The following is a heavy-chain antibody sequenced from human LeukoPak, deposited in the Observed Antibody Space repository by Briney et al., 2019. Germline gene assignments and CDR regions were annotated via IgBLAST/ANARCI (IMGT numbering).Heavy chain of an antibody. CDR2: IYYSGST. D-gene: IGHD6-19*01. V-gene: IGHV4-39*01. CDR3: ARHHSSGWYIYYYFDY. CDR1: GGSISSSSYY. Sequence: SETLSLTCTVSGGSISSSSYYWGWIRQPPGKGLEWIGSIYYSGSTYYNPSLKSRVTISVDTSKNQFSQKLSSVTAADTAVYYCARHHSSGWYIYYYFDYWGQGTLVTVSS. J-gene: IGHJ4*02.